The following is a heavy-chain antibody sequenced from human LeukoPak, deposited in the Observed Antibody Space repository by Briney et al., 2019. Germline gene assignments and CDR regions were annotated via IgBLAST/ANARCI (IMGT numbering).Heavy chain of an antibody. CDR2: MSGSGGKT. Sequence: GGSLRLSCAASGFTFSNYAMTWVRQAPGKGLEWVSAMSGSGGKTYYADSVKVRFTISRDSSQNTLYLQMNNLRADDTAVYYCAKGKRVGAPYYFDCWGQGTLVTVSS. V-gene: IGHV3-23*01. J-gene: IGHJ4*02. CDR1: GFTFSNYA. CDR3: AKGKRVGAPYYFDC. D-gene: IGHD1-26*01.